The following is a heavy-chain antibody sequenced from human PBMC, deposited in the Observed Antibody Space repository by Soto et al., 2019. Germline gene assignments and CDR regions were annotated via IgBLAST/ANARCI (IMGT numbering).Heavy chain of an antibody. CDR1: GFTFNSYA. D-gene: IGHD6-13*01. CDR2: ISGSGGST. J-gene: IGHJ3*02. V-gene: IGHV3-23*01. CDR3: AREYSSSWYWEAFDI. Sequence: GGSLRLSCAASGFTFNSYAMSWVRQAPGKGLEWVSVISGSGGSTYYADSVKGRFTISRDNSKNTLYLQMNSLRAEDTAVYYCAREYSSSWYWEAFDIWGQGTMVTVSS.